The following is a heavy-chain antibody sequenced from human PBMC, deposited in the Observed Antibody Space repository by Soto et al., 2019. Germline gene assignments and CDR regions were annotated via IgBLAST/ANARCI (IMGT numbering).Heavy chain of an antibody. D-gene: IGHD1-1*01. Sequence: SETLSLTCAVYGGSVSSGSYYCSWIRQPPGKGLEWIGEMSHSGGTHFNPSLKSRVTISVDTSKNQFSLKMSFVTAADTALYYCARVERGTATTVVDAFDIWGPGTMVTVPS. CDR3: ARVERGTATTVVDAFDI. J-gene: IGHJ3*02. CDR1: GGSVSSGSYY. V-gene: IGHV4-61*01. CDR2: MSHSGGT.